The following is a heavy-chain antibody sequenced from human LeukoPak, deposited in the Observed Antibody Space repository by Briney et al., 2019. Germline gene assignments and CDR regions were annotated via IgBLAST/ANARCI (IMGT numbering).Heavy chain of an antibody. CDR1: GGSISSSSYY. CDR2: IYYSGST. Sequence: SETLSLTCTVSGGSISSSSYYWGWIRQPPGKGLEWIGSIYYSGSTYYSPSLKSRVTISVDTSKNQFSLKLSSVTAADTAVYYCASAVAGSIDYWGQGTLVTVSS. J-gene: IGHJ4*02. CDR3: ASAVAGSIDY. D-gene: IGHD6-19*01. V-gene: IGHV4-39*01.